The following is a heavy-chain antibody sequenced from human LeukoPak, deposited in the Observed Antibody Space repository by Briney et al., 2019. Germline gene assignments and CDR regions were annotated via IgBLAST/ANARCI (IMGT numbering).Heavy chain of an antibody. D-gene: IGHD3-10*01. J-gene: IGHJ4*02. CDR3: ATPLSGGFDY. CDR1: GGSISRSSYY. V-gene: IGHV4-39*01. Sequence: SETLSLTCTVSGGSISRSSYYWGWIRQPPGTGLEWIGSIYYSGSTYYNPSLKSRVTISVDTSKNQFSLKLSSVTAADTAVYYSATPLSGGFDYWGQGTLVTVSS. CDR2: IYYSGST.